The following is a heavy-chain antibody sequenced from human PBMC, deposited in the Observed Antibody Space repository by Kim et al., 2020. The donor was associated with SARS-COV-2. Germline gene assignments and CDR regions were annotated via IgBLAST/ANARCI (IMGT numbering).Heavy chain of an antibody. J-gene: IGHJ5*02. CDR2: IWHSGTA. CDR1: GGSFSGYY. CDR3: ARSIYHAPSGNWVRFDP. D-gene: IGHD1-1*01. Sequence: SETLSLTCAVYGGSFSGYYWNWIRRPPGGGLEWIGAIWHSGTANYNPSLKSRVTISVDTSKNQFSLKLTSVTAADTAVYFCARSIYHAPSGNWVRFDPWGQGTLVTVSS. V-gene: IGHV4-34*01.